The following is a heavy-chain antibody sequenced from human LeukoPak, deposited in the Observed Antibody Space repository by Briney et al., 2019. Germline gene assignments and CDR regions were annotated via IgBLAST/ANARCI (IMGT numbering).Heavy chain of an antibody. CDR2: ISAYNGNT. D-gene: IGHD3-22*01. V-gene: IGHV1-18*01. Sequence: ASVKVSCKASGYTSTSYGISWVRQAPGQGLEWMGWISAYNGNTNYAQKLQGRVTMTTDTSTSTAYMELRSLRSDDTAVYYCARDPWYYYDSSGYYYYYGMDVWGQGTTVTVSS. CDR1: GYTSTSYG. J-gene: IGHJ6*02. CDR3: ARDPWYYYDSSGYYYYYGMDV.